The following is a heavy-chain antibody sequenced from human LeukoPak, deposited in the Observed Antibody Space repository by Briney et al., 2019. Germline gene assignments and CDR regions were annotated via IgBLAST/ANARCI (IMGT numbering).Heavy chain of an antibody. V-gene: IGHV1-69*05. Sequence: SVKVSCKASGGTFSSYAISWVRQAPGQGLEWMGGIIPIFGTANYAQKFQGRVTMTRDMSTSTVYMELSSLRSEDTAVYYCARGVRYYDSSGYYTLGYWGQGTLVTVSS. J-gene: IGHJ4*02. CDR1: GGTFSSYA. D-gene: IGHD3-22*01. CDR3: ARGVRYYDSSGYYTLGY. CDR2: IIPIFGTA.